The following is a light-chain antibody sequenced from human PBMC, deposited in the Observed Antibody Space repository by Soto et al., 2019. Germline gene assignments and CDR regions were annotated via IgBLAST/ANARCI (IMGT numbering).Light chain of an antibody. J-gene: IGKJ2*01. Sequence: DIQMIQSPSTLSASVGDRVTLTCRASQTISTWLAWYQQKPGKAPKLLIYGASSLQTGVPSRFSGSGSGTEFTLTISSLQPDDFATYYCQQYNSYSYTFGQGTKLEIK. V-gene: IGKV1-5*01. CDR1: QTISTW. CDR3: QQYNSYSYT. CDR2: GAS.